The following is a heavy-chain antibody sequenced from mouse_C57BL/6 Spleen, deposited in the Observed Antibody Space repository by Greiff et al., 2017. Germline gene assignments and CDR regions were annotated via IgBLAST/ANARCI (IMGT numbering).Heavy chain of an antibody. V-gene: IGHV1-82*01. D-gene: IGHD2-10*01. CDR1: GYAFSSSW. CDR3: ARPLPYDDNAFAY. Sequence: VQLQQSGPELVKPGASVKISCTASGYAFSSSWMNWVQQRPGKGLEWIGRIYPGDGDTNYNGTFTGKATLTADKSSSPAYMQLSSLTSEDSAVYFCARPLPYDDNAFAYWGQGALVTVSA. CDR2: IYPGDGDT. J-gene: IGHJ3*01.